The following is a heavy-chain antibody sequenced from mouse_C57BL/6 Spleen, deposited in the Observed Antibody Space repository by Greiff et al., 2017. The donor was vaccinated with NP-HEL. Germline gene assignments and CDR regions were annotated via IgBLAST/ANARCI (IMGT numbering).Heavy chain of an antibody. J-gene: IGHJ3*01. V-gene: IGHV1-55*01. CDR1: GYTFTSYW. D-gene: IGHD2-5*01. CDR3: AMIGPPYSNYCAY. Sequence: VQLQQPGAELVKPGASVTMSCKASGYTFTSYWITWVKQRPGPGLEWIGAIYPGRGSTNYNEKFKSKATLTVDTSSSTAYMQLSSLTSEDSAVYYCAMIGPPYSNYCAYWGQGTLVTVSA. CDR2: IYPGRGST.